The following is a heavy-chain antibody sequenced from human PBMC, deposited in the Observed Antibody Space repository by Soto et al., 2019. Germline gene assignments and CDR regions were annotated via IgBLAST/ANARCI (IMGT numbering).Heavy chain of an antibody. Sequence: QVQLVESGGGVVQPGRSLRLSCAASGFTFRNYAMHWVRQAPGKGLECVAVISYDGSNKFYRDYVKGRFTISRDYSKNTLYLQINSLRYEDTAVYYCARGDREDIAVVVGVRPGEYGVDVWGQGTTVTVSS. J-gene: IGHJ6*02. V-gene: IGHV3-30-3*01. CDR3: ARGDREDIAVVVGVRPGEYGVDV. CDR1: GFTFRNYA. CDR2: ISYDGSNK. D-gene: IGHD2-15*01.